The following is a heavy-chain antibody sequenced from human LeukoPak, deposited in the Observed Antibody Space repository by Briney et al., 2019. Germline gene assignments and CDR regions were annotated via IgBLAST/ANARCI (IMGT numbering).Heavy chain of an antibody. Sequence: PSETLSLTCIVSGGSISSSSYYWGWIRQPPGKGLEWIGTIYYSGSTYYNPSLKSRVTISVDTSKNQFSLKLSSVTAADTAVYYCARTGYYYDSSGPYWGQGTLVTVSS. V-gene: IGHV4-39*07. D-gene: IGHD3-22*01. J-gene: IGHJ4*02. CDR1: GGSISSSSYY. CDR2: IYYSGST. CDR3: ARTGYYYDSSGPY.